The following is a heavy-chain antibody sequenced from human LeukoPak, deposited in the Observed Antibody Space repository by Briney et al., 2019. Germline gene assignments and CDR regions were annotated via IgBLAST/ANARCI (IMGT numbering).Heavy chain of an antibody. CDR3: ARARGKLLWFGELLSDLVY. Sequence: GGSLRLSCAASGFTFSSYAMSWVRQAPGKGLEWVSAISGSGGSTYYADSVKGRFTISRDNSKNTLYLQMNSLRAEDTAVYYCARARGKLLWFGELLSDLVYWGQGTLVTVSS. CDR1: GFTFSSYA. J-gene: IGHJ4*02. D-gene: IGHD3-10*01. V-gene: IGHV3-23*01. CDR2: ISGSGGST.